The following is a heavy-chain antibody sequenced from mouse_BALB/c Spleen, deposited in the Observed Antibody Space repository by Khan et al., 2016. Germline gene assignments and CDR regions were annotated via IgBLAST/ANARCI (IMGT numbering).Heavy chain of an antibody. D-gene: IGHD2-14*01. J-gene: IGHJ2*01. CDR1: GFTFSSFG. CDR2: ISSGSSTM. V-gene: IGHV5-17*02. CDR3: ARFNDRYEDYFDY. Sequence: EVELVESGGDLVQPGGSRKLSCAASGFTFSSFGMHWVRQAPEKGLEWVAYISSGSSTMYYADTVKGRFTISRDNPKNTLFLQMTSLRSEDTAMYYCARFNDRYEDYFDYWGQGTTLTVSS.